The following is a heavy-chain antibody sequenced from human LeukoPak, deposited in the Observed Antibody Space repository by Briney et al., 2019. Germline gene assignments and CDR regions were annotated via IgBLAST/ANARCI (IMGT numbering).Heavy chain of an antibody. J-gene: IGHJ4*02. Sequence: SETLSLTCNVSGGSISSSSYYWGWIRQPPGMGLEWIGSIYYSGSTHYNPSLKSRVTISVDTSKNQFCLKLSSVTAADTAVYYCARDGDMATIENYFDHWGQGTLVTVSS. V-gene: IGHV4-39*07. D-gene: IGHD5-24*01. CDR2: IYYSGST. CDR3: ARDGDMATIENYFDH. CDR1: GGSISSSSYY.